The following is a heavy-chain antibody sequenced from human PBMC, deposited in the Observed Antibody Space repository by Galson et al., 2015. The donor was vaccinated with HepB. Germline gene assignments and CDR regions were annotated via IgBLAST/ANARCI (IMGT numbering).Heavy chain of an antibody. CDR1: GFIFSDFQ. V-gene: IGHV3-11*01. J-gene: IGHJ3*01. CDR3: ARDGSGYITSLNTFAL. Sequence: SLRLSCAASGFIFSDFQIHWLRQVPGQGLEWISYISCSGTTMDYADSLHGRFTISRDNAKNSIYLQMNSLRVEDTAVYYCARDGSGYITSLNTFALWGRGTTVTVSS. D-gene: IGHD5-12*01. CDR2: ISCSGTTM.